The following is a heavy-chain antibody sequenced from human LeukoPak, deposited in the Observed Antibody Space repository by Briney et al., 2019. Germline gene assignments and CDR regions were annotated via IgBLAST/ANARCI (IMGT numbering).Heavy chain of an antibody. V-gene: IGHV4-59*01. CDR3: ARDRGRATYYYGSRSYWVDY. J-gene: IGHJ4*02. CDR2: IYYSGST. D-gene: IGHD3-10*01. CDR1: GDSISSYY. Sequence: SETLSLTCTVSGDSISSYYWSWIRQPPGKGLEGIGYIYYSGSTKYNPSLKSRVIISVETSKKQFSPKLSYVTAADTAVYYCARDRGRATYYYGSRSYWVDYGGQGTLVTVSS.